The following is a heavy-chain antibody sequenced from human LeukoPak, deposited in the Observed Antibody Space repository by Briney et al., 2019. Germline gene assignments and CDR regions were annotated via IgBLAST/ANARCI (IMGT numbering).Heavy chain of an antibody. J-gene: IGHJ4*02. CDR1: GGSISSGGYY. CDR2: IYYSGST. Sequence: PSETLSLTCTVSGGSISSGGYYWGWIRQHPGKGLEWIGYIYYSGSTYYNPSLKSRVTISVDTSKNQFSLKLSSVTAADTAVYYCARAQGEYQLLYRYYFDYWGQGTLVTVSS. V-gene: IGHV4-31*03. D-gene: IGHD2-2*02. CDR3: ARAQGEYQLLYRYYFDY.